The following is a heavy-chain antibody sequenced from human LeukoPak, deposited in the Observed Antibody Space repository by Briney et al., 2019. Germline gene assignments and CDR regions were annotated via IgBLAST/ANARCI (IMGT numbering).Heavy chain of an antibody. J-gene: IGHJ4*02. D-gene: IGHD4-11*01. CDR1: GFTFSSYT. CDR2: ISSSSSYI. CDR3: AREDTVKDY. Sequence: PGGSLRLSCAASGFTFSSYTMNWVRQAPGKGLQSVSSISSSSSYIYYADSVKGRFTISRDNAKNSLYLQMNSLRAEDTAVYYCAREDTVKDYWGQGTLVTVSS. V-gene: IGHV3-21*01.